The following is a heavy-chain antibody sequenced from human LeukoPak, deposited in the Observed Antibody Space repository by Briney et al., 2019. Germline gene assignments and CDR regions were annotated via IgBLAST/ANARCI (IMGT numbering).Heavy chain of an antibody. CDR1: GGSFSGYY. Sequence: TPSETLSLTCAVYGGSFSGYYWSWIRQPPGKGLEWIGEINHSGSTNYNPSLKSRVTISVDTSKNQFSLKLSSVTAADTAVYYCARVRGATYDYWGQGTLVTVSS. D-gene: IGHD3-10*01. V-gene: IGHV4-34*01. J-gene: IGHJ4*02. CDR2: INHSGST. CDR3: ARVRGATYDY.